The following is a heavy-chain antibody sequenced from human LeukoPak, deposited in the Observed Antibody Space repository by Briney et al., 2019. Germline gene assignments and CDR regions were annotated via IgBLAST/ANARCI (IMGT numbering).Heavy chain of an antibody. D-gene: IGHD3-10*01. CDR1: GYTFTGYY. V-gene: IGHV1-2*02. J-gene: IGHJ6*02. Sequence: ASVKVSCKTSGYTFTGYYMHWVRQAPGQGLEWMGWINPNSGGTNYAQKFQGRVTMTGDTSISTASMELSSLRSEDTAVYYCARDGVCYGSGSSYYYYGMDVWGQGTTVTVSS. CDR2: INPNSGGT. CDR3: ARDGVCYGSGSSYYYYGMDV.